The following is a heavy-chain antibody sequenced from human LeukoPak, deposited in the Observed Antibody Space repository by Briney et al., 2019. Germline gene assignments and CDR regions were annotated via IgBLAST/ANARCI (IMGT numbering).Heavy chain of an antibody. Sequence: SETLSLTCTVSGGSISSGSYYWSWIRQPAGKGLEWIGRIYTSGSTNYNPSLKSRVTISVDTSKNQFSLKLSSVTAADTAVYYCARVRLAARPVLGAYYYYYMDVWGKGTTVTVSS. CDR3: ARVRLAARPVLGAYYYYYMDV. J-gene: IGHJ6*03. D-gene: IGHD6-6*01. CDR2: IYTSGST. CDR1: GGSISSGSYY. V-gene: IGHV4-61*02.